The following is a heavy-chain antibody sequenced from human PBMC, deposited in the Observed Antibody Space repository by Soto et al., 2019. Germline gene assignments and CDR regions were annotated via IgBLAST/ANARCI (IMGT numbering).Heavy chain of an antibody. Sequence: QVQLQESGPGLVKPSETLSLTCTVSGAFISGYYWSWIRQAAGKGLEWIGRIYISGSTKYSPSRKSRATMSVDTSKKQFSLKLNSVTAADTAVYYCARESTVAGTDNWFDSWGQGTLVTVSS. CDR3: ARESTVAGTDNWFDS. D-gene: IGHD6-13*01. CDR2: IYISGST. V-gene: IGHV4-4*07. CDR1: GAFISGYY. J-gene: IGHJ5*01.